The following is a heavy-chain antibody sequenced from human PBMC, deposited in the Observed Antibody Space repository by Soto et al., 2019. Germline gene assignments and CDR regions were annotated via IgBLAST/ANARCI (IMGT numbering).Heavy chain of an antibody. CDR1: GGTFSSYA. V-gene: IGHV1-69*12. J-gene: IGHJ6*02. Sequence: QVQLVQSGAEVKKPGSSVKVSCKASGGTFSSYAISWVRQAPGQGLEWMGGIIPIFGTANYAQKFQGRVTITADESTSTADMGLSSLRSEDTAVYYCASSVAKYYYYGMDVWGQGTTVTVSS. CDR2: IIPIFGTA. CDR3: ASSVAKYYYYGMDV. D-gene: IGHD5-12*01.